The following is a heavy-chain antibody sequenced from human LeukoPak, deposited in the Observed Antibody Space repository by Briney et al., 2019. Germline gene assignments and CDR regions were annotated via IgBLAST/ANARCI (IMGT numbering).Heavy chain of an antibody. J-gene: IGHJ4*02. CDR2: IDTSSSTI. CDR3: ARGYCSSSSCPRHHFDY. Sequence: GGSLRLSCAASGFTFSSYSMNWVRQAPGRGLEWVSYIDTSSSTIYSADSVKGRFTISRDNAENSLYLQMNSLRDEDTAVYYCARGYCSSSSCPRHHFDYWGQGTPVTVSS. V-gene: IGHV3-48*02. D-gene: IGHD2-2*01. CDR1: GFTFSSYS.